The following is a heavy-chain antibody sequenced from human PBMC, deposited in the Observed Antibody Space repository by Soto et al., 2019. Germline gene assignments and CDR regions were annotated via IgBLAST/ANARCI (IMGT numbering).Heavy chain of an antibody. CDR1: GFTFSSYA. J-gene: IGHJ5*02. CDR2: ISGSGGST. D-gene: IGHD4-17*01. CDR3: ATGGYGDYAFVPYNWFDP. Sequence: GGSLRLSCAASGFTFSSYAMSWVRQAPGKGLEWVSAISGSGGSTYYADSVKGRFTISRDNSKNTLYLQMNSLRAEDTAVYYCATGGYGDYAFVPYNWFDPWGQGTLVTVSS. V-gene: IGHV3-23*01.